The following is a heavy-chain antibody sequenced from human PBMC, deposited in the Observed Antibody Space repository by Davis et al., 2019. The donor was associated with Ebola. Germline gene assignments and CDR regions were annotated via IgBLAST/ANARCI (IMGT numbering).Heavy chain of an antibody. CDR2: ISYDGSNK. CDR1: GFTFSSYA. CDR3: ARDDVVVVAATAAGFDY. D-gene: IGHD2-15*01. V-gene: IGHV3-30-3*01. Sequence: PGGSLRLSCAASGFTFSSYAMHWVRQAPGKGLEWVAVISYDGSNKYYADSVKGRFTISRDNSKNTLYLQMNSLRAEDTAVYYCARDDVVVVAATAAGFDYWGQGTLVTVSS. J-gene: IGHJ4*02.